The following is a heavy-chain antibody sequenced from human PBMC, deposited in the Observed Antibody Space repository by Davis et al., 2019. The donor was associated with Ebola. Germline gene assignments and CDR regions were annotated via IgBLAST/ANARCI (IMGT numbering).Heavy chain of an antibody. Sequence: PSETLSLTCTVSGGSISSGGYYWSWIRQHPGKGLEWIGYIYYSGSTYYNPSLKSRVTISVDTSKNQFSLKLSSVTAADTAVYYCARGYGDSFYYYYYYMDVWGKGTTVTVSS. CDR3: ARGYGDSFYYYYYYMDV. CDR2: IYYSGST. D-gene: IGHD4-17*01. J-gene: IGHJ6*03. CDR1: GGSISSGGYY. V-gene: IGHV4-31*03.